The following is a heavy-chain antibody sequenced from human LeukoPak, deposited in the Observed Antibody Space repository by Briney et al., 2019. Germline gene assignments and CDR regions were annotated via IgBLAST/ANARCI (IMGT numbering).Heavy chain of an antibody. D-gene: IGHD3-22*01. V-gene: IGHV1-46*01. CDR2: INPSGSST. CDR1: GYTFTSYY. J-gene: IGHJ3*02. Sequence: ASVKVSCKASGYTFTSYYMHWVRQAPGQGLEWMGIINPSGSSTSYAQKFQGRVTMTRDTSTSTVYMELSSLRSEDTAVYYCARDWGYYYDSSGYYPDDAFDIWGQGTMVTVSS. CDR3: ARDWGYYYDSSGYYPDDAFDI.